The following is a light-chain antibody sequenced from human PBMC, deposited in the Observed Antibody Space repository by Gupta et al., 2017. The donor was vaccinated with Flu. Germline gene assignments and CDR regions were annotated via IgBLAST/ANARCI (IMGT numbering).Light chain of an antibody. V-gene: IGKV2-30*01. CDR2: KAS. Sequence: DAVMTQSPLSLPVTLGKPASISCRSSESLVYSEGDSYVSWFHQRPGQSPRRLIYKASNRDSGVPDSISGSGSGTEFTLTISRREAEDVGVYYCMHRKRWPWTFGQGTKVEI. CDR1: ESLVYSEGDSY. CDR3: MHRKRWPWT. J-gene: IGKJ1*01.